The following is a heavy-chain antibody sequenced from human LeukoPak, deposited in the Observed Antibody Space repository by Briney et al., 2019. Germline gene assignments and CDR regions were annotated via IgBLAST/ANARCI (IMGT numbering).Heavy chain of an antibody. V-gene: IGHV3-15*01. CDR1: GFTFSDAW. CDR2: IQRTTAGEPT. CDR3: TTFLQTVNNY. J-gene: IGHJ4*02. D-gene: IGHD2/OR15-2a*01. Sequence: GGSLRLSCAASGFTFSDAWMSWVRQAPGKGLEWVGRIQRTTAGEPTRYRPPVKGRFTISRHDSKDTLSLQMNSLKTEDTAVYYCTTFLQTVNNYWGQGTLVTVSS.